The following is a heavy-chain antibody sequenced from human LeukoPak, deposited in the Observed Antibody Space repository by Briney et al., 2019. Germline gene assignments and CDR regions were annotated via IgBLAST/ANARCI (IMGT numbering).Heavy chain of an antibody. CDR1: GGSISSGSYY. Sequence: SETLSLTCTVSGGSISSGSYYWSWIRQPAGKGLEWIGRIYTSGSTNYNPSLKSRVTISVDTSKNQFSLELSSVTAADTAVYYCARAPKKAYYFDYWGQGTLVTVSS. CDR2: IYTSGST. J-gene: IGHJ4*02. V-gene: IGHV4-61*02. CDR3: ARAPKKAYYFDY.